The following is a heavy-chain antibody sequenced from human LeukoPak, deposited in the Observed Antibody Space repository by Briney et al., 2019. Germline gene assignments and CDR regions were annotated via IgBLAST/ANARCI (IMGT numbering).Heavy chain of an antibody. CDR1: GGTFSSYA. D-gene: IGHD1-26*01. CDR2: IIPIFGTA. Sequence: SVKVSCKASGGTFSSYAISWVRQAPGQGLEWMGRIIPIFGTANYAQKFQGRVTITTDESTSTAYMELSSLRSEDTAVYYCARVSGSYNVDAFDIWGQGTMVTVSS. J-gene: IGHJ3*02. CDR3: ARVSGSYNVDAFDI. V-gene: IGHV1-69*05.